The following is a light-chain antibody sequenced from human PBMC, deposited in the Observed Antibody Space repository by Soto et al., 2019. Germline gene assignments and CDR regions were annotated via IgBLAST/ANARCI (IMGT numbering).Light chain of an antibody. J-gene: IGKJ2*01. Sequence: DIQMTQSPSSLSASVGDRVTITCRARQSISSYLNWYQQKPGKAPKLLIYAASSLQSGVPSRFSGSGSGTDFTLTISSLQPEDFATYYCQQIYSTPHTFGQGTKLELK. V-gene: IGKV1-39*01. CDR2: AAS. CDR1: QSISSY. CDR3: QQIYSTPHT.